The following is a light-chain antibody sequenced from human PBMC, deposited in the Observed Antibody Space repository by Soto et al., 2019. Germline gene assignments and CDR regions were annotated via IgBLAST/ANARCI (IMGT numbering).Light chain of an antibody. Sequence: DIQMTQSPSSLSASVGDRVTITCQASQDISNYLNWHQQKPGKAPKLLIYDASNLETGVPSRFSGSGSGTDFTFTISSLQTEDIATYYCQHYDNLPLTFGGGTKVEIK. J-gene: IGKJ4*01. V-gene: IGKV1-33*01. CDR2: DAS. CDR1: QDISNY. CDR3: QHYDNLPLT.